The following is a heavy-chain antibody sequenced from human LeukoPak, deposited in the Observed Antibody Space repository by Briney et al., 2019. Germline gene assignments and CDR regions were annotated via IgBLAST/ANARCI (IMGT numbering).Heavy chain of an antibody. J-gene: IGHJ4*02. D-gene: IGHD6-13*01. V-gene: IGHV4-34*01. CDR3: AGSAAAGEADY. Sequence: HPSETLSLTCAVYGGSFSGYYWSWIRQPPGKGLEWIGEINHSGSTNYNPSLESRVTISVDTSKNQFSLKLSSVTAADTAVYYCAGSAAAGEADYWGQGTLVTVSS. CDR2: INHSGST. CDR1: GGSFSGYY.